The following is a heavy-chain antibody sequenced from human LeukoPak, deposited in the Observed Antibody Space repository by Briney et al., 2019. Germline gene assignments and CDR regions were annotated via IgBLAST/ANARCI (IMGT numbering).Heavy chain of an antibody. J-gene: IGHJ4*02. CDR2: ISSSGSTI. Sequence: GGSLRLSCAVSGFTFRDYYMSWIRQAPGKGLEWVSYISSSGSTIYYADSVKGRFTISRDNAKNSLYLRMNSLRAEDTAVYYCASLDYPFDYWGQGTLVTVSS. D-gene: IGHD4-11*01. V-gene: IGHV3-11*01. CDR3: ASLDYPFDY. CDR1: GFTFRDYY.